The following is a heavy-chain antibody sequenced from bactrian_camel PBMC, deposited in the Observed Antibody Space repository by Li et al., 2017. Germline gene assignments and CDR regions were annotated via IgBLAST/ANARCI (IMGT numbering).Heavy chain of an antibody. CDR2: IYSDGTS. CDR3: TTAYGLGYSRIYDYNY. D-gene: IGHD5*01. J-gene: IGHJ4*01. CDR1: GFTFSPYY. V-gene: IGHV3S10*01. Sequence: DVQLVESGGGLVQPGGSLRLSCVYSGFTFSPYYITWVRQAPGKGLEWLSSIYSDGTSYYEDSVKGRFTISKDNAKNTVYLQMNSLKSEDTALYYCTTAYGLGYSRIYDYNYWGQGTQVTVS.